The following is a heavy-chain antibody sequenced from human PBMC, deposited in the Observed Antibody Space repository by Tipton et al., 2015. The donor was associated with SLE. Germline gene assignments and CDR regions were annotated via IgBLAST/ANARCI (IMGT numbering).Heavy chain of an antibody. D-gene: IGHD6-13*01. CDR3: ARGEQQLVRALDY. Sequence: TLSLTCTVSGGSISSGSYYWSWIRQPPGKGLEWIGEINHSGSTNYNPSLKSRVTISVDTSKNQFSLKLSSVTAADTAVYYCARGEQQLVRALDYWGQGTLVTVSS. V-gene: IGHV4-39*07. CDR1: GGSISSGSYY. J-gene: IGHJ4*02. CDR2: INHSGST.